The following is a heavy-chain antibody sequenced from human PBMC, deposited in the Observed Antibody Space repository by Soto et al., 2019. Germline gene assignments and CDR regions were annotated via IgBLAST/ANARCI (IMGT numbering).Heavy chain of an antibody. CDR3: AVTGTTGVDYYYYGMDV. J-gene: IGHJ6*04. Sequence: EVQLVESGGGLVQPGGSLKLSCAASGFTFSGSAMHWVRQASGKGLEWVGRIRSKANSYATAYAASVKGRFTNSRDESKNTVYLQMNGLKTEDSAVYYCAVTGTTGVDYYYYGMDVWGKGTTVTVSS. V-gene: IGHV3-73*01. CDR2: IRSKANSYAT. D-gene: IGHD1-7*01. CDR1: GFTFSGSA.